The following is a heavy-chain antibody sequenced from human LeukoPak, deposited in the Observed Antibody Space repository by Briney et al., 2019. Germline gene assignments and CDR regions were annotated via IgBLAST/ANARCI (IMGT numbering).Heavy chain of an antibody. CDR3: ARSRRQPLLDC. CDR1: GGSITNYY. CDR2: IYYSGST. J-gene: IGHJ4*02. Sequence: SETLSLTCTVSGGSITNYYWSWIRQPPGKGLEWIGYIYYSGSTNYNPSLKSRVTISVDTSKNQFSLNLSSVTAADTAVYYCARSRRQPLLDCWGQGALVTVSS. V-gene: IGHV4-59*01.